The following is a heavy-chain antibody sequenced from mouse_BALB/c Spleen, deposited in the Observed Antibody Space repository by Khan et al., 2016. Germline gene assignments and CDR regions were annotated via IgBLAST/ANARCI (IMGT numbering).Heavy chain of an antibody. V-gene: IGHV3-8*02. J-gene: IGHJ4*01. CDR3: ARDDGRTYVRGMDY. Sequence: EVQLQESGPSLVKLSQTLSLTCSVTGDSITSGYWNWIRKFPGNKLEYMGYISHSGSTYYNPSLKSRISITRDTSKNQYYLQLNSVTTEDTATYYGARDDGRTYVRGMDYGGQGTSVTVSS. D-gene: IGHD1-1*01. CDR2: ISHSGST. CDR1: GDSITSGY.